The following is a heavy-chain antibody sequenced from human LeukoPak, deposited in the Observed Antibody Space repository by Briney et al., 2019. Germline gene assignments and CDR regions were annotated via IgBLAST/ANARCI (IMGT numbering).Heavy chain of an antibody. Sequence: GGSLRLSCAASRFTFSSYAMSWVRQAPGKGLEWVSAISGSGGSTYYADSVKGRFTISRDNSKNTLYLQMNSLRAEDTAVYYCAKDHLLLWFGGTPIDYWGQGTLVTVSS. D-gene: IGHD3-10*01. CDR1: RFTFSSYA. CDR2: ISGSGGST. J-gene: IGHJ4*02. V-gene: IGHV3-23*01. CDR3: AKDHLLLWFGGTPIDY.